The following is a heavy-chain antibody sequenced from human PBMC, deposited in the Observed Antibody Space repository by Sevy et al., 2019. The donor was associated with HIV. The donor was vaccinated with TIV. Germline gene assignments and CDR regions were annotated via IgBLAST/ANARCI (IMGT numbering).Heavy chain of an antibody. CDR2: IYYSGST. J-gene: IGHJ4*02. CDR1: GGSISSSNYY. Sequence: SETLSLTCTVSGGSISSSNYYWGWIRQPPGKGLEWIGSIYYSGSTYYNPSLKSRVTISVDTSKNQFSLKLSSVTAADTAVYYCARHRGGSPYYYDSSGYWDYFDYWGQGTLVTVSS. V-gene: IGHV4-39*01. CDR3: ARHRGGSPYYYDSSGYWDYFDY. D-gene: IGHD3-22*01.